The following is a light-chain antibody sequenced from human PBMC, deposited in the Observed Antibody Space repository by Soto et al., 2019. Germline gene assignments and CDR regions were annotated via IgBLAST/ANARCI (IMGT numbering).Light chain of an antibody. V-gene: IGLV2-14*01. CDR3: ISYTSTNTLEV. CDR1: SSDIGGYKY. Sequence: QSALTQPASVSGSPGQSITISCTGASSDIGGYKYVSWYQQHPGKAPKLLIYEINNRPSGVSNRFSGSKSGRTASLTISGLQAEDEADYYCISYTSTNTLEVFGGGTQLTVL. J-gene: IGLJ3*02. CDR2: EIN.